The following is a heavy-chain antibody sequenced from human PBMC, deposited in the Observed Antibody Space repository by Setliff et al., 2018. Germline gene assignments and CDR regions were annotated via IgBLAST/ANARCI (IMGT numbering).Heavy chain of an antibody. J-gene: IGHJ4*02. CDR3: ARQPSSGAYYNPRPYYFDS. CDR2: INYSGST. CDR1: GGSIRNYY. Sequence: SETLSLTCTVSGGSIRNYYWSWIRQPPGKGLEWIGYINYSGSTNYNPSLKSRVTISVDTSKNQFSLKLSSVTAADTAIYYCARQPSSGAYYNPRPYYFDSWGQGTLVTVSS. D-gene: IGHD3-10*01. V-gene: IGHV4-59*01.